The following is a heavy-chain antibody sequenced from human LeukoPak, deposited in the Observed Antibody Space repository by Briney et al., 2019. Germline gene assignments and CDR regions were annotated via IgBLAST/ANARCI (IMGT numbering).Heavy chain of an antibody. CDR3: AKDQFIAVAGNFDY. CDR2: ISWNSGSI. J-gene: IGHJ4*02. CDR1: GFTFDDYA. D-gene: IGHD6-19*01. Sequence: GGSLRLSCAASGFTFDDYAMHWVRQAPGQGLEWVSGISWNSGSIGYADSVKGRFTISRDNAKNSLYLQMNSLRAEDTALYYCAKDQFIAVAGNFDYWGQGTLVTVSS. V-gene: IGHV3-9*01.